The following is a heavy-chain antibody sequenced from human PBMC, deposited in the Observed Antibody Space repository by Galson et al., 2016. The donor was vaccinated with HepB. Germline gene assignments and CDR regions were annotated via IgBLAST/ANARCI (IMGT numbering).Heavy chain of an antibody. CDR2: ISSSSMYT. D-gene: IGHD1-26*01. J-gene: IGHJ6*02. CDR3: ARDDLGNGWDV. CDR1: GFSLSDYY. V-gene: IGHV3-11*05. Sequence: SLRLSCAASGFSLSDYYMSWIRQAPGKGLEWVSYISSSSMYTKYADSVKGRFTISRDNAKNSLYLQMNSLRAEDTALYYCARDDLGNGWDVWGQGTTVTVSS.